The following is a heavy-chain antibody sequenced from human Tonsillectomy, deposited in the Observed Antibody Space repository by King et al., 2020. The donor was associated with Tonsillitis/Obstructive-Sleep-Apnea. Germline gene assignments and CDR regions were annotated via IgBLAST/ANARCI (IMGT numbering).Heavy chain of an antibody. CDR2: IYYSGST. Sequence: QLQESGPGLVKPSETLSLTCTVSGGSISSSSYYWGWIRQPPGKGLEWIGSIYYSGSTYYNPSLKSRVTMSVDTSKNQFSLKLSSVTAADTAVFYCAGFVVIIYDAFHIWGQGTMVTVSS. CDR3: AGFVVIIYDAFHI. V-gene: IGHV4-39*01. D-gene: IGHD3-3*01. J-gene: IGHJ3*02. CDR1: GGSISSSSYY.